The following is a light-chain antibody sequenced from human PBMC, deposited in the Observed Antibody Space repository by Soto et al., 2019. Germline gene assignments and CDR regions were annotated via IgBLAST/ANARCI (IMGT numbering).Light chain of an antibody. CDR2: EVS. Sequence: QSVLTQPASVSGSPGQSITISCTGTSSDVGAFNYVSWLQQHPGNAPKVIIYEVSQRPSGVSSRFSGSKSANTASLTISGLQAEDEAYYYCSSYTSRVWGLVFGGGTKLTVL. CDR3: SSYTSRVWGLV. J-gene: IGLJ2*01. V-gene: IGLV2-14*01. CDR1: SSDVGAFNY.